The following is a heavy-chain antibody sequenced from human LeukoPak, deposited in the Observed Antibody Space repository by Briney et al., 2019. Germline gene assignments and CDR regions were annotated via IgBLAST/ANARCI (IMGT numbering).Heavy chain of an antibody. D-gene: IGHD2-2*01. CDR2: ISAYNGNT. CDR3: ARDHCSSTSCPLNWFDP. J-gene: IGHJ5*02. Sequence: WASVKVSCTASGYTFTSYGISWVRQAPGQGLEWMGWISAYNGNTNYAQKLQGRVTTTTDTSTSTAYMELRSLRSDDTAVYYCARDHCSSTSCPLNWFDPWGQGTLVTVSS. V-gene: IGHV1-18*01. CDR1: GYTFTSYG.